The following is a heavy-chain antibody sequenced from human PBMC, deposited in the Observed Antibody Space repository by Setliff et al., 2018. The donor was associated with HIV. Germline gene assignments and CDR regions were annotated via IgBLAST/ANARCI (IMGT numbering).Heavy chain of an antibody. Sequence: SETLSLTCTVSSGSISSGTYYWSWIRQYPGKGLEWIGYIDYSGSTNYNPSLKSRITMSMDTSKNQFSLQLSSVTAADTAVYYCARIPWVATLWGGAFDLWGHGTMVTVSS. CDR1: SGSISSGTYY. D-gene: IGHD5-12*01. CDR3: ARIPWVATLWGGAFDL. V-gene: IGHV4-61*01. J-gene: IGHJ3*01. CDR2: IDYSGST.